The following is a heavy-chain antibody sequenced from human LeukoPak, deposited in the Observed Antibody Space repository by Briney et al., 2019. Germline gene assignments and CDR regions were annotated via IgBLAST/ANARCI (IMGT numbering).Heavy chain of an antibody. CDR3: AKVPHYYDSSGYSD. CDR1: GFTFDDYA. CDR2: ISWNSGSI. Sequence: GRSLRLSCAASGFTFDDYARHWVRQAPGKGLEWVSGISWNSGSIGYADSVKGRFTISRDNAKNSLYLQMNSLRAEDTALYYCAKVPHYYDSSGYSDWGQGTLVTVSS. V-gene: IGHV3-9*01. D-gene: IGHD3-22*01. J-gene: IGHJ4*02.